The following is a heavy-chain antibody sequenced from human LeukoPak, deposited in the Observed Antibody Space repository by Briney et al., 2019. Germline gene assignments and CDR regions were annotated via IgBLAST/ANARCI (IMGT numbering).Heavy chain of an antibody. CDR1: GGSSSGYY. CDR3: SCNLGSGGSYLFHY. D-gene: IGHD2-15*01. J-gene: IGHJ4*02. V-gene: IGHV4-59*08. CDR2: VYNSEYT. Sequence: PSETLSLTRTVSGGSSSGYYLSWIRQPPGKGLEWIGCVYNSEYTSYNPPLTSGVSLSFDTSKNQLSLCLTSLSAPDTPVYFFSCNLGSGGSYLFHYCGRGTVVTVSS.